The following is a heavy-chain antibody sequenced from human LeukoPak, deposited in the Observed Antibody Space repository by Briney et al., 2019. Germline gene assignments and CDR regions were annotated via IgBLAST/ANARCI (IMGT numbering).Heavy chain of an antibody. Sequence: PGGSLRLSCAASGFTFSSYWMHWVRQAPGKGLVWVSRINTDGSSTSYADSVKGRLTISRDNAKNTLYLQMNSLRAEDTAVYYCARVSGVYYDSSGYYCWGQGTLVTVSS. CDR2: INTDGSST. D-gene: IGHD3-22*01. CDR1: GFTFSSYW. V-gene: IGHV3-74*01. J-gene: IGHJ4*02. CDR3: ARVSGVYYDSSGYYC.